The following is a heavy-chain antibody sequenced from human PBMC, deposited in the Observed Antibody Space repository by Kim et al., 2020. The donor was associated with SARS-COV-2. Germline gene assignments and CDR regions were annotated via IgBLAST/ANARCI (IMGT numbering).Heavy chain of an antibody. J-gene: IGHJ5*02. V-gene: IGHV1-24*01. CDR3: ATVVGEVVTANWFDP. CDR1: GYTLTELS. CDR2: FDPEDGET. D-gene: IGHD2-21*02. Sequence: ASVKVSCKVSGYTLTELSMHWVRQAPGKGLEWMGGFDPEDGETIYAQKFQGRVTMTEDTSTDTAYMELSSLRSEDTAVYYCATVVGEVVTANWFDPWGQGTLVTVSS.